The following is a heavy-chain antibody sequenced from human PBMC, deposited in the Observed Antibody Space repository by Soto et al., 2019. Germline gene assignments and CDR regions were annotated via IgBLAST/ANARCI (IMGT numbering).Heavy chain of an antibody. CDR3: ARHRPIEAADY. J-gene: IGHJ4*02. CDR1: GYSFTTYW. V-gene: IGHV5-10-1*01. CDR2: IDPGDSYT. Sequence: GESLKISCKGAGYSFTTYWISWVRQVPGKGLELVGRIDPGDSYTDYSPSFKGRVSISVDKSTSTAYLQWGSLRASDNAMYYCARHRPIEAADYSGQGTQVTVSS. D-gene: IGHD6-13*01.